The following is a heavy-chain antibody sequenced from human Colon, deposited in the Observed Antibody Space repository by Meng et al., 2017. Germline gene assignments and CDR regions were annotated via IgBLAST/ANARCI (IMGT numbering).Heavy chain of an antibody. Sequence: SETLSLTCSVSGGSMNNYYYNWIRQPPGKGLEWIGYIFSSGRTNYNPSLKRRVTISLDTSKNQFSLKLTSVTAADTAVYFCATEPDSSSWGDFDYWGQGTLVTVS. CDR1: GGSMNNYY. D-gene: IGHD6-13*01. J-gene: IGHJ4*02. CDR2: IFSSGRT. CDR3: ATEPDSSSWGDFDY. V-gene: IGHV4-59*01.